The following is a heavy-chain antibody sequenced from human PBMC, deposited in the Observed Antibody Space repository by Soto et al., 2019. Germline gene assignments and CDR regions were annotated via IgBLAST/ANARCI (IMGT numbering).Heavy chain of an antibody. V-gene: IGHV4-59*01. CDR2: IYYSGST. D-gene: IGHD6-6*01. J-gene: IGHJ6*02. CDR1: GGSISSYY. Sequence: LSLTCTVSGGSISSYYWSWIRQPPGKGLEWIGYIYYSGSTNYNPSLKSRVTISVDTSKNQFSLKLSSVTAADTAVYYCARDLSIAARLNYYYYGMDVWGQGTTVTVSS. CDR3: ARDLSIAARLNYYYYGMDV.